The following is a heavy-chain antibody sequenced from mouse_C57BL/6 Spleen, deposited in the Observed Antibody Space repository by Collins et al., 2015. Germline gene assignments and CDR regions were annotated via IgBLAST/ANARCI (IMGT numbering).Heavy chain of an antibody. V-gene: IGHV1-74*01. Sequence: QVQLQQPGADPVKPGASVKVSCKASGCTFSSYWMHWVKQRPGQGLEWIGRIHPSDSDTNYNQKFKGKATLTVDKSSSTAYMQLSSLTSEDSAVYYCAIGYYYGSNYLDYWGQGTTLTVSS. J-gene: IGHJ2*01. CDR1: GCTFSSYW. CDR3: AIGYYYGSNYLDY. D-gene: IGHD1-1*01. CDR2: IHPSDSDT.